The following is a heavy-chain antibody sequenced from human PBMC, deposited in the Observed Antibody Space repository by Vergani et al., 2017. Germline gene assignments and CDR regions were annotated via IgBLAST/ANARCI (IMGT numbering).Heavy chain of an antibody. CDR2: ISGSGGST. J-gene: IGHJ4*02. D-gene: IGHD1-26*01. V-gene: IGHV3-23*01. CDR3: AKASKLSRDIVGATGIDD. CDR1: GFTFSSYA. Sequence: EVQLLESGGGLVQPGGSLRLSCAASGFTFSSYAMSWVRPAPGQGLEWVSAISGSGGSTYYADPVKGRFTNSRDTSKNTLYLQMNSLRAEDTAVYYCAKASKLSRDIVGATGIDDWGQGTLVTVSS.